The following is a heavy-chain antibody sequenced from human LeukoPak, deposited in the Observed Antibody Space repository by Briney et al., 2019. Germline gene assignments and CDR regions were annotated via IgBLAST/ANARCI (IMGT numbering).Heavy chain of an antibody. CDR3: AKDSNRGVWGSYRSYDY. D-gene: IGHD3-16*01. V-gene: IGHV3-23*01. J-gene: IGHJ4*02. Sequence: LTGGSLRLSCAASGFTFSSYDMSWVRQAPRKGLEWVSAISGSGANTYDADSVKGRFTISRDNSKNTLYLQMNSLRAEDTAVYYCAKDSNRGVWGSYRSYDYWGQGTLVTVSS. CDR2: ISGSGANT. CDR1: GFTFSSYD.